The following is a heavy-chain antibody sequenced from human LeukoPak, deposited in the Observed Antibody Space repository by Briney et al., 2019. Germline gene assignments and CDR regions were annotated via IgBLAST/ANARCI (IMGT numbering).Heavy chain of an antibody. Sequence: GSSVKVSCKASGGTFSSYAISWVRQAPGQGLEWMGGIIPIFGTANYAQKFQGRVTITADESTSTAYMELRSLRSDDTAVYYCARDLPSTIFRGFDYWGQGTLVTVSS. D-gene: IGHD3-3*01. V-gene: IGHV1-69*01. CDR3: ARDLPSTIFRGFDY. CDR1: GGTFSSYA. CDR2: IIPIFGTA. J-gene: IGHJ4*02.